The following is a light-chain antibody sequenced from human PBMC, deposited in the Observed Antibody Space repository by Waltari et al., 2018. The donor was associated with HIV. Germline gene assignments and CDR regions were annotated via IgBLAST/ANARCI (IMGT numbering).Light chain of an antibody. CDR2: DAS. V-gene: IGKV3-11*01. CDR3: QQRTNGPPRLA. Sequence: ENVLTQSPATLSLSPGERATLSCRTSPSVSDYLAWYQQKPGQAPRLLIYDASKRATGIPARFSGSGSGTDFTLTISSLEPEDCAVYYCQQRTNGPPRLAFGGGTKVEI. J-gene: IGKJ4*01. CDR1: PSVSDY.